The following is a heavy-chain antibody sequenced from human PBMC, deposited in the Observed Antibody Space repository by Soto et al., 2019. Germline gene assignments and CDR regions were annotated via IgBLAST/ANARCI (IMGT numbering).Heavy chain of an antibody. J-gene: IGHJ6*03. CDR3: ARSPGYSSGWYGGSGYYYYYMDV. CDR1: GYTFTSYD. V-gene: IGHV1-8*01. D-gene: IGHD6-19*01. Sequence: ASVKVSCKASGYTFTSYDINWVRQATGQELEWMGWMNPNSGNTGYAQKFQDRVTMTRNTSISTAYMELSSLRSEDTAVYYCARSPGYSSGWYGGSGYYYYYMDVWGKGTTVTVSS. CDR2: MNPNSGNT.